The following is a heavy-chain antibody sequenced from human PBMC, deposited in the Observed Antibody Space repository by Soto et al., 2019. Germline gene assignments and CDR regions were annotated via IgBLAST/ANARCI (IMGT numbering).Heavy chain of an antibody. Sequence: QVQLVESGGGVVQPGRSLRLSCAASGFTFSSYAMHWVRQAPGKGLEWVAVILYDGSNKYYADSVKGRFTISRDNSKNTLYLQMNSLRAEDTAVYYCAREFGYCSGGSCYSWNYYYYGMDVWGQGTTVTVSS. D-gene: IGHD2-15*01. CDR1: GFTFSSYA. CDR3: AREFGYCSGGSCYSWNYYYYGMDV. J-gene: IGHJ6*02. CDR2: ILYDGSNK. V-gene: IGHV3-30-3*01.